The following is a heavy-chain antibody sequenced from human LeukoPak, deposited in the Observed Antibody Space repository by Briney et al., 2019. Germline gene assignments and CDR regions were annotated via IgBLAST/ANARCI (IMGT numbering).Heavy chain of an antibody. J-gene: IGHJ5*02. CDR3: ARVLRARGVIGFDP. CDR2: IYYSGST. Sequence: SETLSLTCTVSGGSISSYYWSWIRQPPGKGLEWIGYIYYSGSTNYNPSLKSRVTISVDTSKNQFSLKLSSVTAADTAVYYCARVLRARGVIGFDPWGQGTLVTVSS. V-gene: IGHV4-59*01. D-gene: IGHD3-10*01. CDR1: GGSISSYY.